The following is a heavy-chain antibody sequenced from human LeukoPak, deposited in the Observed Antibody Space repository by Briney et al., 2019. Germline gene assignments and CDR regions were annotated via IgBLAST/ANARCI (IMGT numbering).Heavy chain of an antibody. CDR2: INSADNVE. CDR1: GFSLRSSE. D-gene: IGHD2-8*02. CDR3: AREFRVLPDI. J-gene: IGHJ3*02. V-gene: IGHV3-48*03. Sequence: GSLRLSCAASGFSLRSSEMNWVRQAPGKGPEWVAHINSADNVEYYTDSVRGRFTMSRDNAKDLLYLQMNSLRDEDTAVYYCAREFRVLPDIWGQGTMVTVSS.